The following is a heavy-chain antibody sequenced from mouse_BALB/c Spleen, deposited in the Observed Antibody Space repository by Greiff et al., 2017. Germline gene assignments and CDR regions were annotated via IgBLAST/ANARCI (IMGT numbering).Heavy chain of an antibody. D-gene: IGHD2-4*01. CDR2: INPSNGRT. Sequence: QVQLQQSGAELVKPGASVKLSCKASGYTFTSYWMHWVKQRPGQGLEWIGEINPSNGRTNYNEKFKGKATLTVDKSSSTAYMQLSSLTSEDSAVYYCARGYYDYDVDYWGQGTTLTVSS. CDR1: GYTFTSYW. CDR3: ARGYYDYDVDY. V-gene: IGHV1S81*02. J-gene: IGHJ2*01.